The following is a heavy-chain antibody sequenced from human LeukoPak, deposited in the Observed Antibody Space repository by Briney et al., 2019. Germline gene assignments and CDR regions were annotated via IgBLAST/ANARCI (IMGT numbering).Heavy chain of an antibody. Sequence: ASVKVSCKASGYTFTSYGISWVRQAPGQGLEWMGWISAYNGNTNYAQKLQDRVTMTTDTSTSTAYMKLKSLRSDDTAVYYCARDGSGTDPLQNWGQGTLVTVSS. V-gene: IGHV1-18*01. CDR1: GYTFTSYG. D-gene: IGHD3-10*01. CDR3: ARDGSGTDPLQN. J-gene: IGHJ1*01. CDR2: ISAYNGNT.